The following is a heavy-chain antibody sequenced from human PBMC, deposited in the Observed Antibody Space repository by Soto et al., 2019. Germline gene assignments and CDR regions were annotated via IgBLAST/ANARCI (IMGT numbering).Heavy chain of an antibody. Sequence: QVTLKESGPVLVKPTETLTLRCTVSGLSITDSEMGVSWIRQPPGQPLEWLAHIDSSGEKSYRTFLKSRLAISKNTSKEQIVRTRTNMAPEYLASYYCLWRHLAVAVSPCFYTWGQIIPVTASS. D-gene: IGHD4-4*01. CDR3: LWRHLAVAVSPCFYT. V-gene: IGHV2-26*01. CDR1: GLSITDSEMG. CDR2: IDSSGEK. J-gene: IGHJ1*01.